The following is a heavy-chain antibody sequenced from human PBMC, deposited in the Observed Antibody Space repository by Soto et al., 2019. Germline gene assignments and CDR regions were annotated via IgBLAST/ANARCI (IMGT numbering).Heavy chain of an antibody. CDR3: AREYTAWPLAYGLDV. D-gene: IGHD2-2*02. V-gene: IGHV3-21*01. CDR2: ISSSSSYI. Sequence: PGGSLSLSCAASGFTFSSYSMNWVRPAPGKGLEWVSSISSSSSYIYYADSVKGRFTISRDNAKNSVSLQMNSLRAEDTAVYYCAREYTAWPLAYGLDVWGQGTTVTVSS. J-gene: IGHJ6*02. CDR1: GFTFSSYS.